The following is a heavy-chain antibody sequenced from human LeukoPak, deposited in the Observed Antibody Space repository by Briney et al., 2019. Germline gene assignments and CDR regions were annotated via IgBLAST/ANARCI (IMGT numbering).Heavy chain of an antibody. CDR1: GLTFSDYA. V-gene: IGHV3-23*01. J-gene: IGHJ4*02. CDR2: ISGSGGDT. D-gene: IGHD3-22*01. CDR3: AKPLMYYYDSSGYYFPFDS. Sequence: PGGSLRLVCAASGLTFSDYAMRWVRQAPGKGLEWVSTISGSGGDTYYADSVKGRFTISRDNSKNTLYLQMNSLRAEDTAVYYCAKPLMYYYDSSGYYFPFDSWGQGTLVTVSS.